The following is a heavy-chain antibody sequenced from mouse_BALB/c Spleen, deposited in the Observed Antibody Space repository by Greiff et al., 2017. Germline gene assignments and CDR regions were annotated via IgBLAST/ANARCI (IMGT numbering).Heavy chain of an antibody. CDR3: TRDDGYDFFAY. CDR1: GYSFTSYW. J-gene: IGHJ3*01. D-gene: IGHD2-2*01. CDR2: IYPGNSDT. V-gene: IGHV1-5*01. Sequence: EVQLQQSGTVLARPGASVKMSCKASGYSFTSYWMHWVKQRPGQGLEWIGAIYPGNSDTSYNQKFKGKAKLTAVTSASTAYMELSSLTNEDSAVYYCTRDDGYDFFAYWGQGTLVTVSA.